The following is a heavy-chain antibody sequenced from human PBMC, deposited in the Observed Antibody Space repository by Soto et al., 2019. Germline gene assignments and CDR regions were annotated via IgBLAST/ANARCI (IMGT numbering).Heavy chain of an antibody. Sequence: GESLKISCKGSGYSFTSFWTGWVRQTPGKGLEWMGIVYPGDSSTTYSPSFEGQVTTSVDKSITTAYVQWNSLRAPDTAIYYCARGGGCGGRCYHYGIDVWGQGTTVTVSS. D-gene: IGHD2-15*01. J-gene: IGHJ6*02. CDR3: ARGGGCGGRCYHYGIDV. CDR2: VYPGDSST. CDR1: GYSFTSFW. V-gene: IGHV5-51*01.